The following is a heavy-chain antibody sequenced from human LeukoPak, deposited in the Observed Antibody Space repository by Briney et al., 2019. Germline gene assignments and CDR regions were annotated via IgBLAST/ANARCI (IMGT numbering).Heavy chain of an antibody. J-gene: IGHJ6*02. CDR1: GYTFTSYG. D-gene: IGHD1-26*01. Sequence: ASVKVSCKASGYTFTSYGISWVRQAPGQGLEWKGWISAYNGNTNYAQKLQGRVTMTTDTSTSTAYMELRSLRSDDTAVYYCAIPLGATEYYYGMDVWGQGTTVTVSS. V-gene: IGHV1-18*01. CDR2: ISAYNGNT. CDR3: AIPLGATEYYYGMDV.